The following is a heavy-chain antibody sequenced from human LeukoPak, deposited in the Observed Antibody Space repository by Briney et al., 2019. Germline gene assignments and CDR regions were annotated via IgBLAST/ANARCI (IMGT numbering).Heavy chain of an antibody. D-gene: IGHD2-15*01. V-gene: IGHV1-46*01. J-gene: IGHJ4*02. Sequence: ASVKVSCKASGYTFTSYYMHWVRQAPGQGLEWMGRINPSGGSTSYAQKFQGRVTMTRDTSTSTAYMELSSLRSEDTAVYYCARVRMLVKYCSGGSCYGLGYWGQGTLVTVSS. CDR1: GYTFTSYY. CDR3: ARVRMLVKYCSGGSCYGLGY. CDR2: INPSGGST.